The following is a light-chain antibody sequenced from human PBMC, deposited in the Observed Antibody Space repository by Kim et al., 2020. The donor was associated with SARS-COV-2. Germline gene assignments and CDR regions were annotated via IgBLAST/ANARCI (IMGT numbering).Light chain of an antibody. CDR2: QDD. CDR3: QTWDSHTFV. V-gene: IGLV3-1*01. CDR1: KLGDKY. J-gene: IGLJ1*01. Sequence: VSPGQTVSITCSGDKLGDKYAYWYQQKPGQSPVLVIYQDDKRPSAIPERFSGSNSGDTATLTISGTQPMDEGDYYCQTWDSHTFVFGGGTKVTVL.